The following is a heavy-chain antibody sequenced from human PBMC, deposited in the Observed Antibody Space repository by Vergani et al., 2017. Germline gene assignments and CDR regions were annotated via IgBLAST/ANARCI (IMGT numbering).Heavy chain of an antibody. CDR1: GYTFTGYY. CDR3: ARGSCSSTSCYFPD. J-gene: IGHJ4*02. Sequence: QVQLVQSGAEVKKPGASVKVSCKASGYTFTGYYMHWVRQAPGQGLEWMGWINFNSGGTNYAQKFQGRVTMTRDTSISTAYMELSRLRSDDTAVYYCARGSCSSTSCYFPDWGQGTLVTVSS. D-gene: IGHD2-2*01. V-gene: IGHV1-2*02. CDR2: INFNSGGT.